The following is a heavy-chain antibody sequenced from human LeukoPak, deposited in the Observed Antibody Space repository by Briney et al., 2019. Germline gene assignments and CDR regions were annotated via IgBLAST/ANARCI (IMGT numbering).Heavy chain of an antibody. CDR2: ISGSGGST. V-gene: IGHV3-23*01. D-gene: IGHD3-10*01. CDR3: AKDRPRGFGELFKGDFDY. J-gene: IGHJ4*02. CDR1: GFTFDDYT. Sequence: GGSLRLSCAASGFTFDDYTMHWVRQAPGKGLEWVSAISGSGGSTYYADSVKGRFTISRDNSKITLYLQMNSLRAEDTAVYYCAKDRPRGFGELFKGDFDYWGQGTLVTVSS.